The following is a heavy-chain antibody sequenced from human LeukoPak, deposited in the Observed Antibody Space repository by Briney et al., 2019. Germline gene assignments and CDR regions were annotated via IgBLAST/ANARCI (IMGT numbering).Heavy chain of an antibody. Sequence: ASVKVSCKASGYTFTGYYMHWVRQAPGQGLEWMGWINPNSGGTNYAQKFQGRVTMTRDTSISTAYMELSRLRSDDTAVYYCARVTIFEVPSWYFDYWGQGTLVTVSS. D-gene: IGHD3-3*01. CDR3: ARVTIFEVPSWYFDY. CDR1: GYTFTGYY. V-gene: IGHV1-2*02. J-gene: IGHJ4*02. CDR2: INPNSGGT.